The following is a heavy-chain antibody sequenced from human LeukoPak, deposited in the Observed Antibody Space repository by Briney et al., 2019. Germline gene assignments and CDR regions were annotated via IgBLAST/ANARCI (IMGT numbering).Heavy chain of an antibody. J-gene: IGHJ4*02. V-gene: IGHV4-59*01. D-gene: IGHD5-24*01. CDR1: ASSISGYY. CDR2: INNNGNT. CDR3: AGTTRWLHFDC. Sequence: PSETLSLTCTVSASSISGYYWSWFRQTPGKGLGWIGYINNNGNTNYNPSLKSRVTISVDTFQNQLSLNLRSVTAADTAVYFCAGTTRWLHFDCWGQGILVTVSS.